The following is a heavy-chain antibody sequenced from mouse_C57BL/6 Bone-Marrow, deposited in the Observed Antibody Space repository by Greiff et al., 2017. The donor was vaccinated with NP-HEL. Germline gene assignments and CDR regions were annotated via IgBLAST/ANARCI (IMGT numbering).Heavy chain of an antibody. J-gene: IGHJ4*01. D-gene: IGHD1-1*01. CDR3: VKTTVVAEGAMDY. V-gene: IGHV10-1*01. CDR2: IRSKSNNYAT. CDR1: GFSFNTYA. Sequence: EVQGVESGGGLVQPKGSLKLSCAASGFSFNTYAMNWVRQAPGKGLEWVARIRSKSNNYATYYADSVKDRFTISRDDSESMLYLQMNNLKTEDTAMYYCVKTTVVAEGAMDYWGQGTSVTVSS.